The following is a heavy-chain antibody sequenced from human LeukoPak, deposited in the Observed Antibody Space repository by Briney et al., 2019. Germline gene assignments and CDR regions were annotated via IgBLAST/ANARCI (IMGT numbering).Heavy chain of an antibody. D-gene: IGHD2-2*01. CDR3: ARDCSSTSCYSYYGMDV. CDR2: IYYSGST. J-gene: IGHJ6*02. CDR1: GGSISSGGYY. V-gene: IGHV4-31*03. Sequence: SETLSLACTVSGGSISSGGYYWSWIRQHPGKGLEWIGYIYYSGSTYYNPSLKSRVTISVGTSKSQFSLKLSSVTAADTAVYYCARDCSSTSCYSYYGMDVWGQGTPVTVSS.